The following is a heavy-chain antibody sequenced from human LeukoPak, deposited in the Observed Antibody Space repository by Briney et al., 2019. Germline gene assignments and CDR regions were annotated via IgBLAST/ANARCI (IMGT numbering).Heavy chain of an antibody. CDR1: GFTFHDYA. Sequence: GGSLRLPCAASGFTFHDYAMHWVRQVPGKGLEWVSGISWNSGNIRYADSVKGRFTISRDNAKNSLYLQMNSLRAEDLALYYCVKDRSSSWYYFDYWGQGTLVTVSS. CDR2: ISWNSGNI. CDR3: VKDRSSSWYYFDY. V-gene: IGHV3-9*03. D-gene: IGHD6-13*01. J-gene: IGHJ4*02.